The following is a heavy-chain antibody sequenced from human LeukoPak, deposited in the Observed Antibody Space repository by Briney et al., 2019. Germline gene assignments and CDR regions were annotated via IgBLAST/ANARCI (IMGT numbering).Heavy chain of an antibody. Sequence: GGSLRLSCAASGFTFSTYGMSWVRQAPGKGLEWVSTISGSSAGTYYADSVKGRITISRDNSKNTLYLQMNSLRAEDTAVYYCAKDSAPRFQTSVLLWFGESQSRFDYWGQGTLVTVSS. D-gene: IGHD3-10*01. V-gene: IGHV3-23*01. J-gene: IGHJ4*02. CDR3: AKDSAPRFQTSVLLWFGESQSRFDY. CDR1: GFTFSTYG. CDR2: ISGSSAGT.